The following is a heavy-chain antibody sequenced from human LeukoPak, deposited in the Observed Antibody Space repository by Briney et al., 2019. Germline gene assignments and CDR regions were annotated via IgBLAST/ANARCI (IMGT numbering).Heavy chain of an antibody. CDR2: IYYSGST. CDR3: VLVPAAAGAFDI. D-gene: IGHD2-2*01. J-gene: IGHJ3*02. V-gene: IGHV4-30-4*08. Sequence: SETLSLTCTVSGGSISSGDYYWSWIRQPPGKGLEWIGYIYYSGSTYYNPSLKSRVTISVDTSKNQFSLKLSSVTAADTAVYYCVLVPAAAGAFDIWGQGTMVTVSS. CDR1: GGSISSGDYY.